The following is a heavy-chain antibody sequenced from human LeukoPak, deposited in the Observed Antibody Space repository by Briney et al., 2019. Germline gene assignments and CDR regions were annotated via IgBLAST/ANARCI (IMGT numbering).Heavy chain of an antibody. CDR3: ARGAQGFVDYFDY. CDR1: GGSISSHY. Sequence: SETLSLTCIVSGGSISSHYWSWIRQPPGKGLEWIGYIYYSGSTNYKPSLKSRVTISVDTSKNQFSLKLSSVTAADTAVYYCARGAQGFVDYFDYWGQGTLVTVSS. V-gene: IGHV4-59*11. D-gene: IGHD2-15*01. CDR2: IYYSGST. J-gene: IGHJ4*02.